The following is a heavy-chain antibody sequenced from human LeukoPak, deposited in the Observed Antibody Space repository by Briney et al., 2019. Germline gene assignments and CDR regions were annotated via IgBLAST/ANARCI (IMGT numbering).Heavy chain of an antibody. CDR3: ARDSECTIFGVVICLPDYNWFDP. CDR1: GFTFSSYG. V-gene: IGHV3-30*02. D-gene: IGHD3-3*01. Sequence: GGSLRLSCAASGFTFSSYGMHWVRQAPGKGLEWVAFIRYDGSNKYYADSVKGRFTISRDNSKNTLYLQMNSLRAEDTAVYYCARDSECTIFGVVICLPDYNWFDPWGQGTLVTVSS. CDR2: IRYDGSNK. J-gene: IGHJ5*02.